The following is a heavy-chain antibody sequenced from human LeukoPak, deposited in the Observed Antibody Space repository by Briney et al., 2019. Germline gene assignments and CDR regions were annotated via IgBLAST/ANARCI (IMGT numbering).Heavy chain of an antibody. V-gene: IGHV5-51*01. J-gene: IGHJ4*02. Sequence: GASLKISCKGSGYSFTSYWIGWVRQMPGKGLEWMGIIYPGDSDTRYSPSFQGQVTISADKSISTAYLQWSSLKASDTAMYYCARQPRLWSDYIDYWGQGTLVTVSS. CDR3: ARQPRLWSDYIDY. CDR2: IYPGDSDT. CDR1: GYSFTSYW. D-gene: IGHD5-18*01.